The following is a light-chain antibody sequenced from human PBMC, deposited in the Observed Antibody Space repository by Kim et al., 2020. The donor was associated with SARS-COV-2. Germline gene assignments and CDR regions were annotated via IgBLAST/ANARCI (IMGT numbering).Light chain of an antibody. CDR3: QQYNRYPRT. CDR1: QSVVSNY. V-gene: IGKV3-20*01. Sequence: EIVLTQSPATLSVSPGERATLSCRASQSVVSNYLAWYQQKPGQAPRLLIYGASSRATGIPARFSGSGSGTDFTLTITRLEPEDSAVYYCQQYNRYPRTFGQGTKVDIK. J-gene: IGKJ1*01. CDR2: GAS.